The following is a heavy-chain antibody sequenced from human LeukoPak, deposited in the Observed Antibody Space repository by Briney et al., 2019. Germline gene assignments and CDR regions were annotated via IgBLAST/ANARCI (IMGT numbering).Heavy chain of an antibody. D-gene: IGHD6-13*01. CDR2: IYPGDSDT. Sequence: PGESLKISCKDSGYSFTSYWIGWVRQMPGKGLEWMGIIYPGDSDTRYSPSFQGQVTISADKSISTAYLQWSSLKASDTAMYYCARPRIAAAGSGVYYFDYWGQGTLVTVSS. CDR3: ARPRIAAAGSGVYYFDY. V-gene: IGHV5-51*01. J-gene: IGHJ4*02. CDR1: GYSFTSYW.